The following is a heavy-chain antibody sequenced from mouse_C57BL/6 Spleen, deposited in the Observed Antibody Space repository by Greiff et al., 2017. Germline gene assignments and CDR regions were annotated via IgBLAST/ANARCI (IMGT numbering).Heavy chain of an antibody. CDR2: IYPGSGST. D-gene: IGHD2-2*01. CDR3: ARWTGCASGVDY. CDR1: GYTFTSYW. J-gene: IGHJ2*01. V-gene: IGHV1-55*01. Sequence: QVQLQQPGAELVKPGASVKMSCKASGYTFTSYWITWVKQRPGQGLEWIGDIYPGSGSTNYNEKFKSKATLTVDTSSSTAYMQLSSLTSEDSAVYFCARWTGCASGVDYWGQGTTLTVSS.